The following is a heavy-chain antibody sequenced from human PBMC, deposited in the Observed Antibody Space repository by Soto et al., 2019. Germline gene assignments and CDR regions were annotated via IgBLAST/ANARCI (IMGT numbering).Heavy chain of an antibody. Sequence: SETLSLTCTVSGGSISSSSYYWGWIRQPPGKGLEWIGSIYYSGSTYYNPSLKSRVTISVDTSKNQFSLKLSSVTAADTAVYYCAREVYCGGDCYAGLIDYWGQGTLVTVSS. CDR3: AREVYCGGDCYAGLIDY. CDR2: IYYSGST. V-gene: IGHV4-39*02. CDR1: GGSISSSSYY. D-gene: IGHD2-21*02. J-gene: IGHJ4*02.